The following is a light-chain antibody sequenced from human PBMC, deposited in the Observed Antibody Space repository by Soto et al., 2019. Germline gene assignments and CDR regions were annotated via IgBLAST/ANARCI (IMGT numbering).Light chain of an antibody. CDR3: CSYAGSSTLV. J-gene: IGLJ3*02. CDR2: EVS. V-gene: IGLV2-23*02. Sequence: QSALTQPASVSGSPGQSITISCTGTSSDVGSYNLVSWYQQHPGKAPKLMIYEVSERPSGVSNRFSGSKSGNTASLTISGLQAEDEAHYYCCSYAGSSTLVFGGGTQLTVL. CDR1: SSDVGSYNL.